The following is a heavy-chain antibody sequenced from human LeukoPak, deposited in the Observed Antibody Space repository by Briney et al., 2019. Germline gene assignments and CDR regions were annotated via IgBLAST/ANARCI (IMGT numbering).Heavy chain of an antibody. V-gene: IGHV4-38-2*02. D-gene: IGHD2-15*01. CDR2: IYHSGST. Sequence: SETLSLICTVSGYSISSGYYWGWIRQPPGKGLEWIGSIYHSGSTYYNPSLKSRVTISVDTSKNQFSLKLSSVTAADTAVYYCARVSRIVVVVAATPGWFDPWGQGTLVTVSS. J-gene: IGHJ5*02. CDR1: GYSISSGYY. CDR3: ARVSRIVVVVAATPGWFDP.